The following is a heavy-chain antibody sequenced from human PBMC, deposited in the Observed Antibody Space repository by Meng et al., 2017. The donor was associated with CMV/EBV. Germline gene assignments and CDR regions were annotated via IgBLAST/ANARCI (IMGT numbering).Heavy chain of an antibody. CDR3: ARGEDQLLPWGAFDI. Sequence: GESLKISCAASGFTFSSYAMHWVRQAPGKGLEWVAVISYDGSNKYYADSVKGRFTISRDNSKNTLYLQMNSLRAEDTAVYYCARGEDQLLPWGAFDIWGQGTMVTVSS. D-gene: IGHD2-2*01. J-gene: IGHJ3*02. CDR2: ISYDGSNK. V-gene: IGHV3-30*04. CDR1: GFTFSSYA.